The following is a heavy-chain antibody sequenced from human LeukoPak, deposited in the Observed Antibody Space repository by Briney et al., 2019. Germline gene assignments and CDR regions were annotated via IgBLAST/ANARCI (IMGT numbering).Heavy chain of an antibody. CDR2: IYPGDSDT. CDR1: GYSFTSYW. V-gene: IGHV5-51*01. J-gene: IGHJ3*02. CDR3: ARRYFDWLTASHDAFDI. D-gene: IGHD3-9*01. Sequence: GESLKISCKGSGYSFTSYWIGWVRQMPGKGLEWMGIIYPGDSDTRYSPSFQGQVTISADKSISTAYLQWSSLKASDTAMYHCARRYFDWLTASHDAFDIWGQGTMVTVSS.